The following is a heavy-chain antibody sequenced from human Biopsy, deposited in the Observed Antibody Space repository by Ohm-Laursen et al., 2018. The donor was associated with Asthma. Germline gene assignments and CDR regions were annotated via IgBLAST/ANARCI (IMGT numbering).Heavy chain of an antibody. CDR1: GGYIDSHDWS. J-gene: IGHJ6*01. CDR2: THFSGST. CDR3: ARVRRYGDIFFGMDV. D-gene: IGHD4-17*01. Sequence: SETLSLTCTVSGGYIDSHDWSWCWIRQSPGKGLQWLGYTHFSGSTHYNPSLDRRIRMSVDTSKSQVPLSLTSVSAADTAVYFCARVRRYGDIFFGMDVWGQGTTATVSS. V-gene: IGHV4-30-4*01.